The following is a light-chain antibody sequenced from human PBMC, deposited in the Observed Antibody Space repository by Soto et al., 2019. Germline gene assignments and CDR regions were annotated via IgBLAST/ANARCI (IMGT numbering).Light chain of an antibody. CDR2: AAS. CDR3: QQSYSTPLT. J-gene: IGKJ4*01. CDR1: QSISSY. Sequence: DIQMTQSPSSLSASVGDRVTITCRASQSISSYLNWYQQKPGKAPKLLIYAASSLQSGVPSRFSGSGSGTDYTLTISSVQPEDFATYYCQQSYSTPLTFGGGTKVGIK. V-gene: IGKV1-39*01.